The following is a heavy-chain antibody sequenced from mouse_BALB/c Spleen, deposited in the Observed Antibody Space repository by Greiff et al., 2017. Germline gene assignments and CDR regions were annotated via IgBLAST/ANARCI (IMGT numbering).Heavy chain of an antibody. D-gene: IGHD1-1*01. CDR3: ARAYGSSFLFAY. CDR2: ISYSGST. CDR1: GDSITSGY. Sequence: DVKLQESGPSLVKPSQTLSLTCSVTGDSITSGYWNWIRKFPGNKLEYMGYISYSGSTYYNPSLKSRISITRDTSKNQYYLQLNSVTTEDTATYYCARAYGSSFLFAYWGQGTLVTVSA. J-gene: IGHJ3*01. V-gene: IGHV3-8*02.